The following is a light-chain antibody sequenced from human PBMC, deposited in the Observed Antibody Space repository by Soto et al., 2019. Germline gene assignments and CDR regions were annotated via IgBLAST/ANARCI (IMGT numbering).Light chain of an antibody. CDR1: QSVSSSY. Sequence: EIVLTQSPGTLSLSPGERATLSCRASQSVSSSYLAWYQQKPGQAPRVLIYGASSRATGIPDRFSGSGSGTDFTLTLSRLEPEDFAVYYCQQYGTSLYTFGQGTKLEIK. J-gene: IGKJ2*01. CDR3: QQYGTSLYT. V-gene: IGKV3-20*01. CDR2: GAS.